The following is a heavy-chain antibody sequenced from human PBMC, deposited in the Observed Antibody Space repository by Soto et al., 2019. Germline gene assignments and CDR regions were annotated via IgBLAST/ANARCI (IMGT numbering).Heavy chain of an antibody. Sequence: SETLSLTCTVSGGSISGYYWIWIRQPAGKGLEWIGRTFISGSTNYNPSLESRLTMSVDMSKNQLSMKLSSVTAADTAVYYCASALLASGDYYFDNWGQGALVTVSS. CDR2: TFISGST. CDR3: ASALLASGDYYFDN. V-gene: IGHV4-4*07. D-gene: IGHD4-17*01. J-gene: IGHJ4*02. CDR1: GGSISGYY.